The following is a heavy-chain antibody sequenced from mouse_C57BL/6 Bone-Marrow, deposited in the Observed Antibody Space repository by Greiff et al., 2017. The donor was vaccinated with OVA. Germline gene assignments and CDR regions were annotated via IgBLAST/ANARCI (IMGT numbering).Heavy chain of an antibody. CDR1: GYTFTSYT. D-gene: IGHD2-1*01. Sequence: QVQLQQSGAELARPGASVKMSCKASGYTFTSYTMHWVKQRPGKGQEWIGYINTSSGYTKYNQKFKDKDTLTADESTSTAYRQLGSLTSEYSAVYYCASNYRARFAYWGQGTLVTVSA. J-gene: IGHJ3*01. CDR2: INTSSGYT. V-gene: IGHV1-4*01. CDR3: ASNYRARFAY.